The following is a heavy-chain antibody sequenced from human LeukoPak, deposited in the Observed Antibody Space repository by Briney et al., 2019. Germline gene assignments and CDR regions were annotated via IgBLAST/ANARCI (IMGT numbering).Heavy chain of an antibody. J-gene: IGHJ4*02. CDR2: IYEGGSP. Sequence: SGTLSLTCAVSGGSISTYNWWSWVRPPPGKGLEWIGFIYEGGSPDYNPSLKSRVTISVDTSKNQFSLNLRYVTAADAAMYYCARASGGDGSGSLWGRGTLVTVSS. V-gene: IGHV4-4*02. CDR1: GGSISTYNW. CDR3: ARASGGDGSGSL. D-gene: IGHD3-10*01.